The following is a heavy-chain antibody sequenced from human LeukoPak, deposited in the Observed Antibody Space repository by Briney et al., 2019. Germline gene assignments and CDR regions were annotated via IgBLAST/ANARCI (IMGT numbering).Heavy chain of an antibody. CDR1: GFTFSSYW. Sequence: GGSLRLSCAGSGFTFSSYWMHWVRQAPGKGLVWVSRINTDGSSTSYADSVRGQFTIPRDNAKNTLYLQMNSLTAEDTAVYYCATVGGMYSSSWYFQHWGQGTLVTVSS. CDR3: ATVGGMYSSSWYFQH. CDR2: INTDGSST. V-gene: IGHV3-74*01. J-gene: IGHJ1*01. D-gene: IGHD6-13*01.